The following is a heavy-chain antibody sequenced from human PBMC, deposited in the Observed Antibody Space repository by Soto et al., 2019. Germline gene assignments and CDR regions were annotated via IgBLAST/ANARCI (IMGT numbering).Heavy chain of an antibody. J-gene: IGHJ5*02. D-gene: IGHD3-10*01. CDR3: AREVGSGSSPPWFAP. CDR2: INSGSSSI. CDR1: GFIFSGYS. V-gene: IGHV3-48*04. Sequence: PGGSLRLSCAASGFIFSGYSMNWVRQAPGKGLEWISYINSGSSSIYYSDSVKGRFTISRDNAKNSLYLQMNSLRAEDTALFHFAREVGSGSSPPWFAPWGQGTLVTVSS.